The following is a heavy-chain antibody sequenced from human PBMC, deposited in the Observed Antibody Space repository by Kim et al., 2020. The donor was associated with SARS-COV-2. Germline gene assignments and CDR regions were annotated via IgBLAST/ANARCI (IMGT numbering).Heavy chain of an antibody. V-gene: IGHV3-48*02. CDR3: ARDGEDMGAKLDY. D-gene: IGHD1-26*01. Sequence: YADAGKGRFTISRDNANNSRYLQMNSLRDEDTAVYYCARDGEDMGAKLDYWGQGTLVTVSS. J-gene: IGHJ4*02.